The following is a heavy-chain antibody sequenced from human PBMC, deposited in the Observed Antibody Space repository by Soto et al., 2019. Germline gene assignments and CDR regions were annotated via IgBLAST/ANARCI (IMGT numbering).Heavy chain of an antibody. CDR2: IGGSGSNT. J-gene: IGHJ6*02. CDR3: AKGSGGYSYSGKDV. V-gene: IGHV3-23*01. Sequence: HPGGSLRLSCAASGFTFSSYGMSWVRQAPGKGLEWVSSIGGSGSNTYYAESVKGRFTSSRDNSKNTLYLQMNSLRAEDTAVYYYAKGSGGYSYSGKDVWGQRTMVTVSS. D-gene: IGHD2-15*01. CDR1: GFTFSSYG.